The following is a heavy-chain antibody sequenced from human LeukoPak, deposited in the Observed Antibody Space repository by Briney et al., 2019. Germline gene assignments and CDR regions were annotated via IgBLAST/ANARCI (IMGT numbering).Heavy chain of an antibody. CDR3: ARWNYYESSRAFDI. Sequence: PSETLSLTCTVSGGSINSYYWSWIRQPPGKGLEWIGYIYYSGNTNYNPSPKSRVTISVDTSKNHFSLKLNSVTAADTAMYYCARWNYYESSRAFDIWGQGTMVTVSS. V-gene: IGHV4-59*01. CDR2: IYYSGNT. CDR1: GGSINSYY. D-gene: IGHD3-22*01. J-gene: IGHJ3*02.